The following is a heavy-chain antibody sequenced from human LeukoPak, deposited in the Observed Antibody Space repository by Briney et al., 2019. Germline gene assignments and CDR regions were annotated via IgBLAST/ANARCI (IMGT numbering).Heavy chain of an antibody. Sequence: SVKVSCKASGGTFSSYAISWVRQAPGQGLERMGRIIPIFGIANYAQKFQGRVTITADKSTSTAYMELSSLRSEDTAVYYCASFSEKSDYYDSSGPFDYWGQGTLVTVSS. J-gene: IGHJ4*02. CDR1: GGTFSSYA. D-gene: IGHD3-22*01. CDR3: ASFSEKSDYYDSSGPFDY. CDR2: IIPIFGIA. V-gene: IGHV1-69*04.